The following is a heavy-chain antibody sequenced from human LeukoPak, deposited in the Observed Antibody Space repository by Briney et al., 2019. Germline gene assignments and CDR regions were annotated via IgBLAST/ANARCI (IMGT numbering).Heavy chain of an antibody. Sequence: HVASVKVSCKASGYTFTSYDISWVRQAPGQGLEWMGRIIPILGIANYAQKFQGRVTITADKSTSTAYMELSSLRSEDTAVYYCAISYSGYEYDYWGQGTLVTVSS. J-gene: IGHJ4*02. CDR2: IIPILGIA. CDR3: AISYSGYEYDY. V-gene: IGHV1-69*04. D-gene: IGHD5-12*01. CDR1: GYTFTSYD.